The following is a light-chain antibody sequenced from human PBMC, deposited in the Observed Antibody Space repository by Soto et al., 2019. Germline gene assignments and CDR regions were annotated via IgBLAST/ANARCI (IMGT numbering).Light chain of an antibody. CDR1: QGISNF. V-gene: IGKV1-27*01. Sequence: DIQMTQSPSSLSASVGDRVTITCRASQGISNFLAWYQQKPGKVPKLLFYAASTLQSGVSSRFSGSGSGTDFTLTISSLQPEDVATYYCQKYHSAPPWTFGQGTKVEIK. CDR2: AAS. CDR3: QKYHSAPPWT. J-gene: IGKJ1*01.